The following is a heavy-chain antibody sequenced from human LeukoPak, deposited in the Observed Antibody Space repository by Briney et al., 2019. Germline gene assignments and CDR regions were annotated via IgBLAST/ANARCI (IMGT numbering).Heavy chain of an antibody. V-gene: IGHV3-43D*03. CDR3: AKVGGIRNWNYHYDY. D-gene: IGHD1-7*01. J-gene: IGHJ4*02. CDR1: GFTFDDYA. CDR2: ISWDGGST. Sequence: GGSLRLSCAASGFTFDDYAMHWVRQAPGKGLEWVSLISWDGGSTYYADSVKGRFTISRDNSKNSLYLQMNSLRAEDTALYYCAKVGGIRNWNYHYDYWGQGTLVTVSS.